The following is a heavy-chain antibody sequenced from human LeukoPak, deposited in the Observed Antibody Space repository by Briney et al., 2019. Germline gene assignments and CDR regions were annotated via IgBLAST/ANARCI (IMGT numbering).Heavy chain of an antibody. V-gene: IGHV3-23*01. CDR2: ISGSGGNT. CDR1: GFTFSSYG. J-gene: IGHJ4*02. D-gene: IGHD6-6*01. CDR3: ASGASYSSSKTEFDY. Sequence: GGSLRLSCAASGFTFSSYGMSWVRQAPGKGLEWVSAISGSGGNTYYADSVKGRFTISRDNSKNTLYLQMNSLRAEDTAVYYCASGASYSSSKTEFDYWGQGTLVTVSS.